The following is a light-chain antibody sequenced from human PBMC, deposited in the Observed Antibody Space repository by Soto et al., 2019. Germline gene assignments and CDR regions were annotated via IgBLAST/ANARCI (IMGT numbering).Light chain of an antibody. CDR2: AAS. CDR1: QGIRND. V-gene: IGKV1-6*01. Sequence: AIQMTQSPSSLSASVGDRVTITCRASQGIRNDLGWYQQKPGKAPKLLIYAASSLQSGVPSRFSGSGSGTYFTLTISSMQPEDCATYYCLQDYNYPRTFGQGTKVEIK. J-gene: IGKJ1*01. CDR3: LQDYNYPRT.